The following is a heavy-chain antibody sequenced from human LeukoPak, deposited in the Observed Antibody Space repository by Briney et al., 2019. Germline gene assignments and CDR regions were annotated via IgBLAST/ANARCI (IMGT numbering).Heavy chain of an antibody. D-gene: IGHD3-9*01. CDR2: IYHSGST. CDR3: ARLRELRYFDWLLLFDAFDI. J-gene: IGHJ3*02. V-gene: IGHV4-59*08. CDR1: GGSISSYY. Sequence: KPSETLSLTCTVSGGSISSYYWSWIRQPAGKGLEWIGSIYHSGSTYYNPSLKSRVTISVDTSKNQFSLKLSSVTAADTAVYYCARLRELRYFDWLLLFDAFDIWSQGTMVTVSS.